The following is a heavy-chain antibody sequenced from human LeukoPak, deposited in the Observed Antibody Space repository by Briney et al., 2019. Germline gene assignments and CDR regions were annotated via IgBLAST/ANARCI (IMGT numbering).Heavy chain of an antibody. J-gene: IGHJ4*02. D-gene: IGHD3-10*01. CDR2: IYYSGST. CDR1: GDSINNYY. CDR3: ARGRTTMVGGLDY. V-gene: IGHV4-59*12. Sequence: SETLSLTCTVSGDSINNYYWGWIRQPPGKGLEWIGYIYYSGSTNYNPSLKSRVTISVDTSKTQFALRLSSVTAADTAVYYCARGRTTMVGGLDYWGQGTLVTVSS.